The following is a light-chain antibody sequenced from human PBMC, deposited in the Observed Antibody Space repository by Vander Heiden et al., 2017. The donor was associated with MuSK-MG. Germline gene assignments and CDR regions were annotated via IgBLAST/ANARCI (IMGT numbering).Light chain of an antibody. CDR2: DNI. CDR3: QSYDISLTASV. Sequence: QSVLTQPPSVSGAPGQRVTISCTGSNSNIGAGYDVHWYQQLPGRAPKVLRFDNINRPSGVSDRFSGSNSGTSASLAITGLQAEDEADYYCQSYDISLTASVFGTGTKVTGL. V-gene: IGLV1-40*01. CDR1: NSNIGAGYD. J-gene: IGLJ1*01.